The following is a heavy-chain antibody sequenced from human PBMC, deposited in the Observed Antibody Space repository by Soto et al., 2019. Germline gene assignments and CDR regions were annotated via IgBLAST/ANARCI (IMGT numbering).Heavy chain of an antibody. CDR1: GFTFSDYY. D-gene: IGHD2-2*02. CDR3: ARYCTLTSVNCYSAY. J-gene: IGHJ4*02. CDR2: ISSSGDT. V-gene: IGHV3-11*01. Sequence: GGSLRLSCAASGFTFSDYYMSWIRQAPGKGLEWVSYISSSGDTDYADSVKGRFTISRDNAKNSLSLQMNSLRAEDTAVYYCARYCTLTSVNCYSAYWGQGTLVTVSS.